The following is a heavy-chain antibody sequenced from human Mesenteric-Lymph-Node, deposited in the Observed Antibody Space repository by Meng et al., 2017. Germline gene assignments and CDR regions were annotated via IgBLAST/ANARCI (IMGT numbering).Heavy chain of an antibody. D-gene: IGHD4-17*01. J-gene: IGHJ2*01. CDR1: GGSFSGYY. V-gene: IGHV4-34*01. CDR2: INHSGST. Sequence: QVHLQHGGAGLLWPSETLSLTCAVYGGSFSGYYWSWIRQPPGKGLEWIGEINHSGSTNYNPSLKSRVIISVDTSKNQFSLRLNSVTAADTTVYYCASLYGDSSVWYLDLWGRGTLVTVSS. CDR3: ASLYGDSSVWYLDL.